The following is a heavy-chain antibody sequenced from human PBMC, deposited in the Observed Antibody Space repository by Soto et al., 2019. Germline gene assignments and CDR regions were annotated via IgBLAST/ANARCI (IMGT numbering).Heavy chain of an antibody. CDR1: GGSISSYY. CDR2: IYYSGST. CDR3: ATSSGYYNFDY. D-gene: IGHD3-22*01. V-gene: IGHV4-59*08. J-gene: IGHJ4*02. Sequence: SETLSLTCTVSGGSISSYYLSWIRQPPGKGLEWIGYIYYSGSTNYNPSLKSRITISVDTSKNQFSLRLSSVTAADTAVYYCATSSGYYNFDYWGLGTLVTVSS.